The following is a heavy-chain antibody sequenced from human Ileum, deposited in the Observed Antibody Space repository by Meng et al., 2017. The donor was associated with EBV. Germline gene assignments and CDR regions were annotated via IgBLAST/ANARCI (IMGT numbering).Heavy chain of an antibody. V-gene: IGHV3-15*01. CDR3: EGWRY. J-gene: IGHJ4*02. Sequence: VVLGGSGGGLVKPGGFLRISCEASGVTFSNAWMTWVRQAPGKGLEWVGRIKSTTDGGTTDYAAPVKGRFTISRDDSKNTLFLQMDSLKTEDTAVYYCEGWRYWGQGTLVTVSS. CDR1: GVTFSNAW. D-gene: IGHD2-15*01. CDR2: IKSTTDGGTT.